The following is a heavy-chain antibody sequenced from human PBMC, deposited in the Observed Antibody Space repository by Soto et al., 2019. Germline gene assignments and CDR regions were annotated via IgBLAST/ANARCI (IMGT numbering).Heavy chain of an antibody. J-gene: IGHJ4*02. CDR1: GGSISSGDYY. V-gene: IGHV4-30-4*01. Sequence: PSETLSLTCTVSGGSISSGDYYWSWIRQPPGEGLEWIGYIYYSGSTYYNPSLKSRVTISVDTSKNQFSLKLSSVTAADTAVYYCAREYYDILTGPTGLDYWGQGTLVTVSS. D-gene: IGHD3-9*01. CDR3: AREYYDILTGPTGLDY. CDR2: IYYSGST.